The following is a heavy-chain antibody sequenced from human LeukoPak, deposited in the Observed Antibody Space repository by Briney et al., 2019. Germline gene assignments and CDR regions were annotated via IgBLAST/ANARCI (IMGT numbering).Heavy chain of an antibody. D-gene: IGHD2-2*01. V-gene: IGHV3-74*01. CDR2: IKTVGTTT. J-gene: IGHJ6*03. CDR1: GFTFSSYW. CDR3: ARVSVVPIAPPHYYMDV. Sequence: GGSLRLSCAASGFTFSSYWMHWVRQAPGKGLVWVSRIKTVGTTTTYADSVKDRFSISRDNAKNTLYLQMQSLRAEDTAVYYCARVSVVPIAPPHYYMDVWGKGTTVTVSS.